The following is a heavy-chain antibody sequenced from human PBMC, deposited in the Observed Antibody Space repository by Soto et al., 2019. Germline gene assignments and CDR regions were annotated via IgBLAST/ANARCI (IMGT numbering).Heavy chain of an antibody. V-gene: IGHV4-61*08. D-gene: IGHD3-16*01. CDR1: GGSVSSGDYY. Sequence: SETLSLTCTVSGGSVSSGDYYWSWIRQPPGKGLEWIGYIYYSGSTNYNPSLKSRVSISLDTSKNQFSLRLTSVTAADTAVYYCARIPVNTYMINWFDPWGQGTLVTVSS. CDR3: ARIPVNTYMINWFDP. J-gene: IGHJ5*02. CDR2: IYYSGST.